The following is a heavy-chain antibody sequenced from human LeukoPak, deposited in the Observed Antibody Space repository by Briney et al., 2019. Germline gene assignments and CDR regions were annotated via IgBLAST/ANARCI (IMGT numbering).Heavy chain of an antibody. Sequence: AGGSLRLSCAVSGFTFSSYEMNWVRQAPGKGLEWVSYISSWGSTIYHADSVKGRFTISRDNAKNSLYLQMNSLRAEDTAVYYCARVTAVAGPFDYWGQGTLVTVSP. D-gene: IGHD6-19*01. CDR3: ARVTAVAGPFDY. CDR2: ISSWGSTI. V-gene: IGHV3-48*03. J-gene: IGHJ4*02. CDR1: GFTFSSYE.